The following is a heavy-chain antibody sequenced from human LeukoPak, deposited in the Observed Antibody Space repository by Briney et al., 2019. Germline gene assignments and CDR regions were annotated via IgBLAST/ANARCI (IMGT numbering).Heavy chain of an antibody. CDR1: GGSFSGYY. CDR2: INHSGST. V-gene: IGHV4-34*01. CDR3: ARGVGYDILTGPYYFDY. D-gene: IGHD3-9*01. J-gene: IGHJ4*02. Sequence: PSETLSLTSAVYGGSFSGYYWSWIRQPPGKGLEWIGEINHSGSTNYDPSLKSRVTMSVDTSKNQFSPKLSSVTAADTAVYYCARGVGYDILTGPYYFDYWGQGTLVTVSS.